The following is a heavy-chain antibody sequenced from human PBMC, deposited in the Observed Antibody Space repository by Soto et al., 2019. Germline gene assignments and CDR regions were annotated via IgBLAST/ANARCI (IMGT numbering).Heavy chain of an antibody. V-gene: IGHV1-18*01. CDR2: ISAYNGNT. D-gene: IGHD5-12*01. Sequence: ASVKVSCKASGYTFTSYGISWVRQAPGQGLEWMGWISAYNGNTNYAQKLQGRVTMTTDTSTSTAHMELRSLRSDDTAVYYCATIESGYDNYYYMDVWGKGTTVTVSS. CDR1: GYTFTSYG. CDR3: ATIESGYDNYYYMDV. J-gene: IGHJ6*03.